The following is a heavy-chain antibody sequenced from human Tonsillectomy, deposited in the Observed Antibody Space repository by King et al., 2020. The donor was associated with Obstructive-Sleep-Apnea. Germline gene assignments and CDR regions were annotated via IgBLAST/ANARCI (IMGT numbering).Heavy chain of an antibody. Sequence: QLQLVQSGGGLVKPGGSLRLSCAASGFTFSDHFMSWIRQAPGKGLEWVAYISSSGGTIDYADSVKGRFAISRDDAKNSLYLQIDSLRAVDTAIYYCARDQGGSGKGGWDFDYWGQGTLVTVSS. CDR3: ARDQGGSGKGGWDFDY. CDR1: GFTFSDHF. J-gene: IGHJ4*02. D-gene: IGHD6-25*01. V-gene: IGHV3-11*01. CDR2: ISSSGGTI.